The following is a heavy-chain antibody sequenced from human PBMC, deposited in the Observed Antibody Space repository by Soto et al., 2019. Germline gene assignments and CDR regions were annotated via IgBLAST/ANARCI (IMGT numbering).Heavy chain of an antibody. CDR3: AKDPYSSGWPYFDY. Sequence: GSPRVSRSASGFTFCRYSLSGVRPAPGKGLEWVSAISGSGGSTYYADSVKGRFTISRDNSKNTLYLQMNSLRAEDTAVYYCAKDPYSSGWPYFDYWGQGTLVTVSS. J-gene: IGHJ4*02. CDR1: GFTFCRYS. D-gene: IGHD6-19*01. CDR2: ISGSGGST. V-gene: IGHV3-23*01.